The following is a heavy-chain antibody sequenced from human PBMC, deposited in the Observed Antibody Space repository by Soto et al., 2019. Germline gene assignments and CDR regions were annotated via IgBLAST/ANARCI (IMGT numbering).Heavy chain of an antibody. J-gene: IGHJ6*02. CDR3: AKDLAYCGGDCYGALIDYYGMDV. Sequence: GGSLRLSCAASGFTFSSYGMHWVRQAPGKGLEWVAVISYDGSNKYYADSVKGRFTISRDNSKNTLYLQMNSLRAEDTAVYYCAKDLAYCGGDCYGALIDYYGMDVWGQGTTVTVSS. V-gene: IGHV3-30*18. D-gene: IGHD2-21*02. CDR2: ISYDGSNK. CDR1: GFTFSSYG.